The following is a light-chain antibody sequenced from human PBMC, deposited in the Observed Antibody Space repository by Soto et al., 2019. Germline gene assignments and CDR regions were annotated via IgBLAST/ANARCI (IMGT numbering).Light chain of an antibody. CDR1: QDINNH. Sequence: DIQMTQSPSSLSASVGDRVTITCQASQDINNHLNWYQQKLGKAPKLLIYDASNLQTGVPSRFSESGSGTDFTFTISSLQAEDIATYHCQHAGTFGGGTKVEIK. CDR3: QHAGT. CDR2: DAS. V-gene: IGKV1-33*01. J-gene: IGKJ4*01.